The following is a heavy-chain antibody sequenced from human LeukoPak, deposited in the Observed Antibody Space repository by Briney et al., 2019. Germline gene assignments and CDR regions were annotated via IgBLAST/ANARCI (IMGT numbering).Heavy chain of an antibody. CDR1: GVTFNTYG. Sequence: KPGGSLRLSCAASGVTFNTYGMSWVRQAPGKGLEWIGEINHSGSTNYNPSLKSRTTISVDTSKTQFSLKLSSVTAADTAVYYCARDYSSTYGRGVFDIWGQGTMVTVSS. CDR2: INHSGST. CDR3: ARDYSSTYGRGVFDI. J-gene: IGHJ3*02. V-gene: IGHV4-34*01. D-gene: IGHD6-13*01.